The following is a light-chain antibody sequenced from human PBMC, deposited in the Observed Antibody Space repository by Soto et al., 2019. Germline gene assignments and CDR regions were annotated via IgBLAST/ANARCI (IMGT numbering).Light chain of an antibody. V-gene: IGKV3-20*01. CDR1: QSFSSN. CDR3: QQYGNSPIT. J-gene: IGKJ5*01. CDR2: GTS. Sequence: EIVMTQSPATLSVSPGERATLSCRASQSFSSNLAWYQQKPGQAPRLLIYGTSSRATGIPDRFSGSGSGTDFTLTISRLEPEDFAVYYCQQYGNSPITFGQGTRLEIK.